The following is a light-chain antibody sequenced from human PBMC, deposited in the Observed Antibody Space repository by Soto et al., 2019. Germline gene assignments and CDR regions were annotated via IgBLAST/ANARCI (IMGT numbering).Light chain of an antibody. CDR3: QSYDSSLRGSL. CDR1: SSNIGAGYD. J-gene: IGLJ2*01. V-gene: IGLV1-40*01. Sequence: QSVLTQPPSVSAAPGQRVTISCTGSSSNIGAGYDVHWYQHLPGTAPKLLIYASRGRPSGVPDRFSGSKSGTSASLGITGVQDEDEADYYCQSYDSSLRGSLFGGGTKLTVL. CDR2: ASR.